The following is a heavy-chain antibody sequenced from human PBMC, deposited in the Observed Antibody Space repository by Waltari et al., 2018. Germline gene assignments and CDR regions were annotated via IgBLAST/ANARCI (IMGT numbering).Heavy chain of an antibody. D-gene: IGHD3-16*01. CDR3: ARGGGSNYFDY. J-gene: IGHJ4*02. Sequence: QVQLQESGPGLVKPSETLSLTCAVSGYSISSGDYWGWIRQPPGKGLEWIGSIYHSGSTYYNPSLKSRVTISVDTSKNQFSLKLRSVTAADTAVYYCARGGGSNYFDYWGQGTLVTVSS. CDR1: GYSISSGDY. CDR2: IYHSGST. V-gene: IGHV4-38-2*01.